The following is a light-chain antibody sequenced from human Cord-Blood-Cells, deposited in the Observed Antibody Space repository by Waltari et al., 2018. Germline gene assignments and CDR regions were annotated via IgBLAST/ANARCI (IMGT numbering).Light chain of an antibody. Sequence: DIQMTQSPYSLSASVGDRVTITCRASQSISSYLNWYQQKPGKAPKLLIYAASSLQSGVPSRFSGSGSGTDFTLTISSLQPEDFATYYCQQSYSTLPTFGQGTKVEIK. J-gene: IGKJ1*01. CDR1: QSISSY. CDR2: AAS. CDR3: QQSYSTLPT. V-gene: IGKV1-39*01.